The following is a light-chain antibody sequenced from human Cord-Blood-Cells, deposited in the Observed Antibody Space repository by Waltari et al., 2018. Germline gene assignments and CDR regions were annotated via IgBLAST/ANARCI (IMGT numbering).Light chain of an antibody. V-gene: IGLV2-23*02. Sequence: QSALTQPASVSGSPGQSLTISCTGTSSDVGSYNLVSWYQQHPGKAPKLMIYEVSKRPSGVSNRFSGSKSGNTASLTISGLQAEDEADYYCCSYAGSYVVFGGGTKLTVL. CDR3: CSYAGSYVV. CDR2: EVS. CDR1: SSDVGSYNL. J-gene: IGLJ2*01.